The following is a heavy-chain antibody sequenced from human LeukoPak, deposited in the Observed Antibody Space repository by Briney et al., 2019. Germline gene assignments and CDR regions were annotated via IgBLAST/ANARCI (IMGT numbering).Heavy chain of an antibody. J-gene: IGHJ6*02. CDR2: IYHSGST. D-gene: IGHD3-22*01. V-gene: IGHV4-4*02. Sequence: SETLSLTCAVSGGSISSSNWWSWVRQPPGKGLEWIGEIYHSGSTNYNPSLKSRVTISVDKSKNQFSLKLSSVTAADTAVYYCARETIVDSSGYYSDYYYYGMDVWGQGTTVTVSS. CDR1: GGSISSSNW. CDR3: ARETIVDSSGYYSDYYYYGMDV.